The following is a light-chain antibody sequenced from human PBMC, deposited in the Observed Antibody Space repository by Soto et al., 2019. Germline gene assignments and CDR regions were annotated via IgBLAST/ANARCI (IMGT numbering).Light chain of an antibody. Sequence: QSVLTQPASVSGSPGQSITISCTGTSSDIGSHNFISCHQQRPGEAPKLIIFEVTKPPSGVCNRSYSSKSGNTASPTISGVQSEDEADYYCCYYAGTTTWVFGGGTKVTVL. CDR2: EVT. J-gene: IGLJ3*02. CDR3: CYYAGTTTWV. CDR1: SSDIGSHNF. V-gene: IGLV2-23*02.